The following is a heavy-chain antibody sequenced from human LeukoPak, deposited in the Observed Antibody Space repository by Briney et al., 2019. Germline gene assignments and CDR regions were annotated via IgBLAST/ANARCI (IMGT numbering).Heavy chain of an antibody. D-gene: IGHD4-17*01. CDR3: ARDTSMTTVTRSWYYYYYYGMDV. Sequence: PGGSLRLSCAASGFTFSSYSMHWVRQAPGKGLEWVSYIRSGSSYIYYADSVKGRFTIYRDNAKNSLYLQMNSLRAEDTAVYYCARDTSMTTVTRSWYYYYYYGMDVWGKGTTVTVSS. J-gene: IGHJ6*04. CDR1: GFTFSSYS. V-gene: IGHV3-21*01. CDR2: IRSGSSYI.